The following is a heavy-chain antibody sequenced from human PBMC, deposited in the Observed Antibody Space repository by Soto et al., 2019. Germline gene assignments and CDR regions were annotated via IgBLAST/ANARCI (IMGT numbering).Heavy chain of an antibody. D-gene: IGHD3-22*01. J-gene: IGHJ6*02. CDR3: ARATYDSSGYYLRGLGYYYGMDV. CDR1: GFTFSSYA. Sequence: TGGSLRLSCAASGFTFSSYAMSWVRQAPGKGLEWVSAISGSGGSTYYADSVKGRFTISRDNSKNTLYLQMNSLRAEDTAVYYCARATYDSSGYYLRGLGYYYGMDVWGQGTTVTVSS. V-gene: IGHV3-23*01. CDR2: ISGSGGST.